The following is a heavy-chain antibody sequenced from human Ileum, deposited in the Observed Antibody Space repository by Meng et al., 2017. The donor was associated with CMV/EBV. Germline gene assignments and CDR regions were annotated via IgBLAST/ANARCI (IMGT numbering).Heavy chain of an antibody. CDR3: ARDVVGALDY. D-gene: IGHD2-15*01. Sequence: GESLKISCAASGFIFSVYWMTWVRQAPGKGLEWVANIKEDGRETYYVDSVKGRFKISRDNGKNTFYLQMNSLRDEDTAVYFCARDVVGALDYWGQGALVTVSS. V-gene: IGHV3-7*01. CDR2: IKEDGRET. J-gene: IGHJ4*02. CDR1: GFIFSVYW.